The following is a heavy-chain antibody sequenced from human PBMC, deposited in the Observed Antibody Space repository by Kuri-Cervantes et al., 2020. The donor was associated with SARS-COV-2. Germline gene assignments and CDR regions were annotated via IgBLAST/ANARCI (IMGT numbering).Heavy chain of an antibody. J-gene: IGHJ5*01. CDR2: ISYDGSN. CDR1: GFTFSDYA. Sequence: GESLKISCAASGFTFSDYALHWVRQAPGKGLEWLAVISYDGSNADSVKGRFTISRDNSKNTLFLQINSLRAEDTAVYYCARETLVVAAGRSIRGGFDSWGQGTLVTVSS. V-gene: IGHV3-30*04. D-gene: IGHD2-2*01. CDR3: ARETLVVAAGRSIRGGFDS.